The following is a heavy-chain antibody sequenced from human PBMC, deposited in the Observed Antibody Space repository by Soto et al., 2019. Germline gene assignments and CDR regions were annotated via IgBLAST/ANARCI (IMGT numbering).Heavy chain of an antibody. CDR3: ARVNYGDYYYGMDV. J-gene: IGHJ6*02. Sequence: PSETLSLTCTVSGGSINYSYWTWIRQPPGKGLEWIGYISYTGSANYNASLKSRLTISVDTSKNRFSLKLSSVTAADTALYYCARVNYGDYYYGMDVWGQGTTVTVSS. V-gene: IGHV4-59*01. CDR1: GGSINYSY. CDR2: ISYTGSA. D-gene: IGHD4-17*01.